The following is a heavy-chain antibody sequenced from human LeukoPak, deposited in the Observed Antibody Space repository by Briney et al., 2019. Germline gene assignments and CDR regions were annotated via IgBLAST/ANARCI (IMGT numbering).Heavy chain of an antibody. CDR3: ARDRGESKDYYFDY. D-gene: IGHD3-10*01. CDR1: GFTFSSYS. J-gene: IGHJ4*02. Sequence: RPGESLRLSCAASGFTFSSYSMNWVRQAPGKGLEWVSYISSSSSTIYYADSVKGRFTISRDNAKNSLYLQMNSLRDEDTAVYYCARDRGESKDYYFDYWGQGTLVTVSS. V-gene: IGHV3-48*02. CDR2: ISSSSSTI.